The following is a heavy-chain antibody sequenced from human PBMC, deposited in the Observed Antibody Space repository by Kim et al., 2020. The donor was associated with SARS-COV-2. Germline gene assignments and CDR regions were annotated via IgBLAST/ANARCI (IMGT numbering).Heavy chain of an antibody. V-gene: IGHV3-23*01. Sequence: GGSLRLSCAASGFTFSSYAMSWVRQAPGKGLEWVSAISGSGGSTYYADSVKGRFTISRDNSKNTLYLQMNSLRAEDTAVYYCAKGITMIVVVRTYDYWGQGTLVTVSS. CDR1: GFTFSSYA. CDR3: AKGITMIVVVRTYDY. J-gene: IGHJ4*02. D-gene: IGHD3-22*01. CDR2: ISGSGGST.